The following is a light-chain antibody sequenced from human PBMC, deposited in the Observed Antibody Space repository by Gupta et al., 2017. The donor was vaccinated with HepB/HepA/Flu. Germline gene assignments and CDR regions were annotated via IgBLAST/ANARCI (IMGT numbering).Light chain of an antibody. J-gene: IGKJ4*01. CDR2: KAS. CDR1: QSISSW. Sequence: DIQMTQSPSTLSASVGDRVTITCRASQSISSWLAWYQQKPGKAPNLLIYKASSLESGVPSRFSGSGSETEFTLTISSLQPDDFATYYCQQDNNSPFTFGRGTKVEIK. CDR3: QQDNNSPFT. V-gene: IGKV1-5*03.